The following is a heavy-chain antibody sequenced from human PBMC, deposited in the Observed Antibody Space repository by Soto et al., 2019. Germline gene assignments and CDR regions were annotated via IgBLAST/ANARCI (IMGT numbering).Heavy chain of an antibody. J-gene: IGHJ6*02. D-gene: IGHD2-2*01. CDR1: GYSFTSYW. CDR3: AILPAATYYYYGMDV. Sequence: GESLKISCKGSGYSFTSYWISWVRQMPGKGLEWMGRIDPSDSYTNYSPSFQGHVTISADKSISTAYLQWSSLKASDTAMYYCAILPAATYYYYGMDVWGQGTTVTVSS. V-gene: IGHV5-10-1*01. CDR2: IDPSDSYT.